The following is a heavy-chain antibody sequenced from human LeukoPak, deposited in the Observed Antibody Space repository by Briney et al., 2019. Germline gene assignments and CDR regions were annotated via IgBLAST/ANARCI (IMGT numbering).Heavy chain of an antibody. CDR1: GGSFSGYY. J-gene: IGHJ6*03. CDR3: ARARGFYCGGDCYSPIRSYYYYYMDV. V-gene: IGHV4-34*01. D-gene: IGHD2-21*02. CDR2: INHSGST. Sequence: PSETLSLTCAVYGGSFSGYYWSWIRQPPGKGLDWIGEINHSGSTHYNPSLKSRVTISVDTSKNQFSLKLSSVTAADTAVYYCARARGFYCGGDCYSPIRSYYYYYMDVWGKGTTVTISS.